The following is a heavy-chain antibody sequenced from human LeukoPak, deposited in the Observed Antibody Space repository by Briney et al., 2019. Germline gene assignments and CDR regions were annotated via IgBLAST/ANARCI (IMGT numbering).Heavy chain of an antibody. D-gene: IGHD1-20*01. V-gene: IGHV4-30-4*08. Sequence: PSETLSLTCTVSGGSISSGDYYWRWIRQPPGTGLEWIGYIYYSGSTYYNPSLKSRVTISVDTSKNQFSLKLSSVAAADTAVYYCARINWNDAFDIWGQGTMVTVSS. J-gene: IGHJ3*02. CDR3: ARINWNDAFDI. CDR1: GGSISSGDYY. CDR2: IYYSGST.